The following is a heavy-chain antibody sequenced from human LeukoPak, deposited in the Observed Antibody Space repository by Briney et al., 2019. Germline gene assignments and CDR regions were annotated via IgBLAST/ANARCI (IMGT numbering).Heavy chain of an antibody. D-gene: IGHD5-24*01. J-gene: IGHJ4*02. CDR2: IGIDSGNT. Sequence: GGSLRLSCAASGFTFSDYSMNWVRQAPGKGLEWISYIGIDSGNTNYADSVKGRFTISGDKAKNSLYLQMNSLRVEDTAVYYFARDYKYALDIWGQGTRLTVSS. V-gene: IGHV3-48*01. CDR1: GFTFSDYS. CDR3: ARDYKYALDI.